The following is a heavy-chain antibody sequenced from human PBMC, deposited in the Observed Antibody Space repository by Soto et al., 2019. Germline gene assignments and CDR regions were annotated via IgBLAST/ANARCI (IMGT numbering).Heavy chain of an antibody. V-gene: IGHV4-30-2*01. Sequence: TLSLTCAASGGSISSGGYSWSWIRQPPGKGLEWIGYIYHSGSTYYNPSLKSRVTIPVDRSKNQFSLKLSSVTAADTAVYYCARGVTTVTTIDYWGQGTLVTVSS. CDR3: ARGVTTVTTIDY. J-gene: IGHJ4*02. CDR2: IYHSGST. CDR1: GGSISSGGYS. D-gene: IGHD4-17*01.